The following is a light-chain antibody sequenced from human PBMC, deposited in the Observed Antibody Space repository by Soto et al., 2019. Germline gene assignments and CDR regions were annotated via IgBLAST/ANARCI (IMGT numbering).Light chain of an antibody. CDR1: QSAGNF. CDR2: YIS. V-gene: IGKV3D-15*01. J-gene: IGKJ5*01. Sequence: VLTQSPGTLSLSPGERATRSCRASQSAGNFLAWYQQKPGQAPRLLIYYISTRATGIPARFSGSGSGTEFTLTINSLQSEESAVYYCQQHNQWPITFGQGTRLEIK. CDR3: QQHNQWPIT.